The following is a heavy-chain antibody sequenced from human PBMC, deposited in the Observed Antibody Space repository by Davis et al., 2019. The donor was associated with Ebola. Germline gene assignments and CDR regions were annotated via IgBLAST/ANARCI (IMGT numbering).Heavy chain of an antibody. Sequence: PGGSLRLSCAASGFTFSDYYMSWIRQAPGKGLEWVSYISSSGSTIYYADSVKGRFTISRDNAKNSLYLQMNSLRAEDTAVYYCARGRSSSRLVNYYYGMDVWGQGTTVTVSS. J-gene: IGHJ6*02. CDR1: GFTFSDYY. D-gene: IGHD6-6*01. CDR2: ISSSGSTI. V-gene: IGHV3-11*01. CDR3: ARGRSSSRLVNYYYGMDV.